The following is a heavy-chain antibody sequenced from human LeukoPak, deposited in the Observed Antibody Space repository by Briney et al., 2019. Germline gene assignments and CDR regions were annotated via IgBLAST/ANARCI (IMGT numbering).Heavy chain of an antibody. D-gene: IGHD2-2*01. CDR1: GYTFTGYY. V-gene: IGHV1-2*02. J-gene: IGHJ6*03. CDR2: INPNSGGT. Sequence: ASVKVSCKASGYTFTGYYVHWVRQAPGQGLEWMGWINPNSGGTNYAQKFQGRVTMTRDTSISTAYMELSRLRSDDTAVYYCARGVGTSLNTYYYYYYMDVWGKGTTVTVSS. CDR3: ARGVGTSLNTYYYYYYMDV.